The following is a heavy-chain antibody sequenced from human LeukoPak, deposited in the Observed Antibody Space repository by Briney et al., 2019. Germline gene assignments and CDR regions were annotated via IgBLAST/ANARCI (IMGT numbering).Heavy chain of an antibody. CDR2: INPNSGGT. Sequence: ASVKVSCKASGYTFTDYYINWIRQAPGQGLEWMGWINPNSGGTNYAQKFQGRVTMTRDTSISTAYMELSRLRSDDTAVYYCARFMSEPLRYFDWLTYYYYYGMDVWGQGTTVTVSS. V-gene: IGHV1-2*02. CDR3: ARFMSEPLRYFDWLTYYYYYGMDV. D-gene: IGHD3-9*01. CDR1: GYTFTDYY. J-gene: IGHJ6*02.